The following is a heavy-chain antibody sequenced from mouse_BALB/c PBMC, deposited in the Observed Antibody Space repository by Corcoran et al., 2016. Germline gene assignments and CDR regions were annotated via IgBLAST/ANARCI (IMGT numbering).Heavy chain of an antibody. CDR3: ARPGDYDEGYYAMDY. V-gene: IGHV9-3-1*01. Sequence: QIQLVQSGPELKKPGETVKISCKASGYTFTNYGMNWVKQAPGKGLKWMGWINTYTGEPTYADDFKGRFAFSLETSASTAYLQINNLKNEDTATYFCARPGDYDEGYYAMDYWGQGTSVTVSS. CDR1: GYTFTNYG. CDR2: INTYTGEP. D-gene: IGHD2-4*01. J-gene: IGHJ4*01.